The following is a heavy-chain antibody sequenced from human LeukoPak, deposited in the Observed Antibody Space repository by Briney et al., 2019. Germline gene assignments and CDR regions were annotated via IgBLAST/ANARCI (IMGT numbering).Heavy chain of an antibody. CDR3: ARRIVGATFMDY. Sequence: RGSLRLSCAASGFTFRNYGMHWVRQAPGKGLEWVAVIWYDGSNEYYADTVKGRFTISRDNSKNTLYLQMNSLGAEDTAVYYCARRIVGATFMDYWGQGALVTVSS. V-gene: IGHV3-33*01. J-gene: IGHJ4*02. CDR2: IWYDGSNE. CDR1: GFTFRNYG. D-gene: IGHD1-26*01.